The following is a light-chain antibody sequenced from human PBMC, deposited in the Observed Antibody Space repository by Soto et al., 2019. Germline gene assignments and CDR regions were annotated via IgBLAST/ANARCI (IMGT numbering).Light chain of an antibody. J-gene: IGKJ5*01. CDR3: QQRSNWPFT. V-gene: IGKV1-9*01. CDR1: QGINYY. Sequence: DIQLTQSPSFLSASVGDRVTITCRASQGINYYLAWYQQKPAQAPNLLIYGASSLQRGVPSRFSGSGSETDFTLTISSLEPEDFAVYYCQQRSNWPFTFGQGTRLEIK. CDR2: GAS.